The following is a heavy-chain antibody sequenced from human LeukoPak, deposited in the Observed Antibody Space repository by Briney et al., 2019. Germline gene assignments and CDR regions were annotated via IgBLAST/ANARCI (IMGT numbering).Heavy chain of an antibody. J-gene: IGHJ5*02. CDR2: ISGGGERT. V-gene: IGHV3-23*01. D-gene: IGHD3-22*01. Sequence: GGSLRLSCAASGIVFSNTAMNWARQSPGRGLEWISAISGGGERTFYADSVKGRFTISRDNSKNMVYLQMNSLRADDTAIYYCGKDGGQYSSGPEFDPRGQGVLVTVSS. CDR1: GIVFSNTA. CDR3: GKDGGQYSSGPEFDP.